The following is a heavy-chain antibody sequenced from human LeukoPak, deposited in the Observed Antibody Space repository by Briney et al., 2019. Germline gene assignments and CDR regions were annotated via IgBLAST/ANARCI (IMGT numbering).Heavy chain of an antibody. Sequence: ASVKVSCKASGYTFTSYYMHWVRQAPGQGLEWMGIINPSGGSTSYAQKFQGRVTMTRDTSTSTLYMELSSLRSEDTAVYYCARSLRDKDGGNSSTPDYWGQGTLVTVSS. D-gene: IGHD4-23*01. CDR1: GYTFTSYY. CDR3: ARSLRDKDGGNSSTPDY. CDR2: INPSGGST. V-gene: IGHV1-46*01. J-gene: IGHJ4*02.